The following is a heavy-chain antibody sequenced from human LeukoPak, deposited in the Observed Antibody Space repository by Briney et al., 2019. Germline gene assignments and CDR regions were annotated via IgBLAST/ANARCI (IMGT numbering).Heavy chain of an antibody. CDR1: GFTFSSYA. J-gene: IGHJ4*02. CDR3: AKVGGRGFDWLLYFDC. V-gene: IGHV3-23*01. CDR2: ISGSGGST. Sequence: GGSLRLSCAASGFTFSSYAMSWVRQAPGKGLEWVSAISGSGGSTYYADSVKGRFTFSRDNSKNTLYLQMNSLRAEDTAVYYCAKVGGRGFDWLLYFDCWGQGTLVTVSS. D-gene: IGHD3-9*01.